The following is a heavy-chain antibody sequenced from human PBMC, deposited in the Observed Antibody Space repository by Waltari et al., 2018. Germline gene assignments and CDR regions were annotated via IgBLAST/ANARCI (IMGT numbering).Heavy chain of an antibody. D-gene: IGHD3-10*01. CDR1: GGTFRSYA. V-gene: IGHV1-69*05. J-gene: IGHJ3*02. CDR3: ARGERIYYGSGGGPFDI. CDR2: IIPIFGTA. Sequence: QVQLVQSGAEVKKPGSSVKVSCKASGGTFRSYAISWVRQAPGQGLEWMGGIIPIFGTANYAQKVQGRVTMTTDGSTSTAYMELSSLRSEDTAVYYCARGERIYYGSGGGPFDIWGQGTMVTVSS.